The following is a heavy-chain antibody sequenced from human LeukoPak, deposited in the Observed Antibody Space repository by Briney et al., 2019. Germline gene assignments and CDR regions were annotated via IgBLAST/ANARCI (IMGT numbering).Heavy chain of an antibody. CDR2: ISYDGSNK. CDR1: GFTFSDYA. CDR3: AKWKYSNSGIDDY. V-gene: IGHV3-30*18. D-gene: IGHD6-6*01. J-gene: IGHJ4*02. Sequence: PGGSLRLSCATSGFTFSDYAMHWVRQAPGKGLEWVAVISYDGSNKYYADSVKGRFTISRDNSKNTLYLQMNSLRAEDTAVYYCAKWKYSNSGIDDYWGQGTLVTVSS.